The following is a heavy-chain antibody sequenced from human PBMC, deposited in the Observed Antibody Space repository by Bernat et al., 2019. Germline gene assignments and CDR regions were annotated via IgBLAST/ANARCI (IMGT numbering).Heavy chain of an antibody. CDR3: ARAQDVVVVDTYFDY. Sequence: EVQLVESGGGLVQPGESLRLSCAASGFTFSSYWMTWVRQVPGKGLEWVANIIQDGSEKYYMDSVRGRFTIARDNATNSLYLQMNSLRAEDTAVYYCARAQDVVVVDTYFDYWGQGTLVTVSS. D-gene: IGHD2-15*01. CDR2: IIQDGSEK. V-gene: IGHV3-7*04. CDR1: GFTFSSYW. J-gene: IGHJ4*02.